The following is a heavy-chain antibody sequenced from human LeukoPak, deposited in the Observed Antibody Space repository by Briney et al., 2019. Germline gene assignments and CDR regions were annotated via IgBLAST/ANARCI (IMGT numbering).Heavy chain of an antibody. J-gene: IGHJ4*02. D-gene: IGHD6-19*01. CDR1: GGSISSYY. CDR3: ARVDSSGWYGY. Sequence: PSETLSLTCTVSGGSISSYYWRWIRQPPGKGLEWIGYIYYSGSTNYNPSLKSRVTISVDTSKNQFSLKLSSVTAADTAVYYCARVDSSGWYGYWGQGTLVTVSS. V-gene: IGHV4-59*01. CDR2: IYYSGST.